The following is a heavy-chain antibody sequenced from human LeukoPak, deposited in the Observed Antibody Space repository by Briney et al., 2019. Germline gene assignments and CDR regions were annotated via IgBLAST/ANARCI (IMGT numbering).Heavy chain of an antibody. CDR1: GYTFTGYY. D-gene: IGHD3-22*01. CDR3: ARDTYYDSSGYYYYYMDV. Sequence: ASVKLSCKASGYTFTGYYMHWVRQAPGQGLECMGWINPNSGGTHYAQNVQGRVNMSRDTSISTAYMELSRLRSDDRAVYYCARDTYYDSSGYYYYYMDVWGKGTTVTISS. V-gene: IGHV1-2*02. CDR2: INPNSGGT. J-gene: IGHJ6*03.